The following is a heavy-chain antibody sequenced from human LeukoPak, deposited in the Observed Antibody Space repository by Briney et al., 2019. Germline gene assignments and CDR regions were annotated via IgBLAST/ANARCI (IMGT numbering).Heavy chain of an antibody. D-gene: IGHD3-10*01. J-gene: IGHJ4*02. CDR3: ASLAMYGSGSQQFDY. CDR2: IYYSGST. V-gene: IGHV4-59*08. CDR1: GGSISSYY. Sequence: SETLSLTCTVSGGSISSYYWSWIRQPPGKGLEWIGYIYYSGSTYYNPSLKSRVTISVDTSKNQFSLKLSSVTAADTAVYYCASLAMYGSGSQQFDYWGQGTLVTVSS.